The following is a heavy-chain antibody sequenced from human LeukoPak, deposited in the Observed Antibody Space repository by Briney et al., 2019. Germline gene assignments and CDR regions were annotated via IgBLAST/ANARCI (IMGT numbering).Heavy chain of an antibody. CDR3: ASGYSSSWYSGMDYYYYMDV. V-gene: IGHV4-59*01. J-gene: IGHJ6*03. CDR2: IYYSGST. D-gene: IGHD6-13*01. Sequence: SETLSLTCAVYGGSFSSYYWSWIRQPPGKGLEWIGYIYYSGSTNYNPSLKSRVTISVDTSKNQFSLKLSSVTAADTAVYYCASGYSSSWYSGMDYYYYMDVWGKGTTVTISS. CDR1: GGSFSSYY.